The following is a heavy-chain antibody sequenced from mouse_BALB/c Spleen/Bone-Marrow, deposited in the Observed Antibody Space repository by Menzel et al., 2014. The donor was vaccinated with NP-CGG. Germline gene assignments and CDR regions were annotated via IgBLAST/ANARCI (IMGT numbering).Heavy chain of an antibody. CDR1: GYTFTTYW. J-gene: IGHJ3*01. CDR3: ARGGDNFAWFAY. Sequence: QVQLQQPGAELVTPGASVKLSCKASGYTFTTYWMHWVKQRPGHGLEWIGQVDPSDGYTNYSQMFKGKATLTVDKSSSTDYMQLSSLSSEDSAVYYCARGGDNFAWFAYWSQGTLVTVSA. V-gene: IGHV1-69*02. CDR2: VDPSDGYT. D-gene: IGHD1-3*01.